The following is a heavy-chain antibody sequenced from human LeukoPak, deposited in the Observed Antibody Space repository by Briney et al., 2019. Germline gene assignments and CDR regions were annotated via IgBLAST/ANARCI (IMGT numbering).Heavy chain of an antibody. CDR1: GGSISSYY. J-gene: IGHJ5*02. CDR3: ARDIAVAGTGNWFDP. CDR2: IYYSGST. V-gene: IGHV4-59*01. Sequence: PSETLSLTCTVSGGSISSYYWSWIRQPPGKGLEWIGYIYYSGSTNYNPSLKSRVTISVDTSKNQFSLKLSSVTAADTAVYYCARDIAVAGTGNWFDPWGQGTLVTVSS. D-gene: IGHD6-19*01.